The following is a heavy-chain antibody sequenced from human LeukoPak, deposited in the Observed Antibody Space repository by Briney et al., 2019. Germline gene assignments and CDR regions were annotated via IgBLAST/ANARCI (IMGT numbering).Heavy chain of an antibody. Sequence: PGGSLRLSCAASGFTFSSYAMSWVRQAPGKGLGWVSAIGGSGGSTYYADSVKGRFTISRDNSKNTLYLQMNSLRAEDTAVYYCAKDHIPAAIRSFGPTGDFDLWGRGTLVTVSS. CDR2: IGGSGGST. D-gene: IGHD2-2*01. CDR3: AKDHIPAAIRSFGPTGDFDL. CDR1: GFTFSSYA. V-gene: IGHV3-23*01. J-gene: IGHJ2*01.